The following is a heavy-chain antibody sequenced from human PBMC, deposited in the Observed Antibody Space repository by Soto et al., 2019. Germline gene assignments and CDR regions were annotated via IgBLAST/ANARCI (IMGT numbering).Heavy chain of an antibody. J-gene: IGHJ5*02. V-gene: IGHV4-31*03. Sequence: QVQLQESGPGLVKPSQTLSLTCTVFGGSITSGPYYWSWIRQHPGKGLEWVGYIYYTGRSNYNPSLKTRLSISVDTSTNQPSLKLTSVTAADTALYFCARDLTGRSDPWAPGTLVSDS. CDR3: ARDLTGRSDP. CDR2: IYYTGRS. D-gene: IGHD2-8*02. CDR1: GGSITSGPYY.